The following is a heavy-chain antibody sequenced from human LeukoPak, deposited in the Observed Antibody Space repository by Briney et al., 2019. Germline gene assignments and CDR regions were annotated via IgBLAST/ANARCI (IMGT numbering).Heavy chain of an antibody. V-gene: IGHV4-59*01. CDR1: GGSISTSY. J-gene: IGHJ3*02. CDR3: ARGPQYCSDGSCYSYAFDI. D-gene: IGHD2-15*01. CDR2: IYYSGST. Sequence: SQTLSLTCTVSGGSISTSYWSWIRQPPGKGLEWIGYIYYSGSTNYNPSLKSRVTISVDTSKNQFSLKLSSVTAADTAVYYCARGPQYCSDGSCYSYAFDIWGQGTMVTVSS.